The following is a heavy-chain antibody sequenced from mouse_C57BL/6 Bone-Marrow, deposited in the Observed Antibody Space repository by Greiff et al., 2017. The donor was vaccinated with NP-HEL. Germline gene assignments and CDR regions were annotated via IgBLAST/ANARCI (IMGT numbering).Heavy chain of an antibody. V-gene: IGHV1-26*01. CDR1: GYTFTDYY. CDR2: INPNNGGT. J-gene: IGHJ2*01. D-gene: IGHD1-1*01. CDR3: ARSLIYYYGSSYVPFDY. Sequence: EVQLQQSGPELVKPGASVKISCKASGYTFTDYYMNWVQQSHGKSLEWIGDINPNNGGTSYNQKFKGKATLTVDKSSSTAYMELRSLTSEDSAVYYCARSLIYYYGSSYVPFDYWGQGTTLTVSS.